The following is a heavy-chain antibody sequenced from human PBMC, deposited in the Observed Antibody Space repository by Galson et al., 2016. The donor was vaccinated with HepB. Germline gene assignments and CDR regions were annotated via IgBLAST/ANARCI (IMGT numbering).Heavy chain of an antibody. CDR1: GFSVSSNY. Sequence: SLRLSCAASGFSVSSNYMSWVRQAPGKGLQWVSVIFSGGSTYYADSVKGRFTISRDNYKNTLHLQMNSLRAEDTAVYYCARDGEYYYGSGSYAETWGQGTLVTVSS. CDR2: IFSGGST. CDR3: ARDGEYYYGSGSYAET. D-gene: IGHD3-10*01. J-gene: IGHJ5*02. V-gene: IGHV3-53*01.